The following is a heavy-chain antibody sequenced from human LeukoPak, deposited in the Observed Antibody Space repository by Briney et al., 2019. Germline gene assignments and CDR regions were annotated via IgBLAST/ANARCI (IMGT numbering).Heavy chain of an antibody. D-gene: IGHD6-19*01. J-gene: IGHJ6*02. CDR2: IYYSGST. CDR1: GGSISSYY. V-gene: IGHV4-59*01. CDR3: ARGGQWLASMDV. Sequence: SETLSLTCTVSGGSISSYYWSWLRQPPGKGLEWIGYIYYSGSTNYNPSLKSRVTISVDTSKNQFSLKLSSVTAADTAVYYCARGGQWLASMDVWGQGTTVTVSS.